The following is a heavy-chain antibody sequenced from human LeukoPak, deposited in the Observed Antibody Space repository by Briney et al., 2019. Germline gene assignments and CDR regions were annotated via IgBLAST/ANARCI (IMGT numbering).Heavy chain of an antibody. CDR3: ATVPAGHYFDY. Sequence: GGSLRLSCAGAGFSFSNYWMTWVRQAPGKGLEWVANIKQDGSDKYYVDSVKGRFTISRDNAKNSLYLQMNSLRAEDTAVYYCATVPAGHYFDYWGQGTLVIVSS. CDR1: GFSFSNYW. J-gene: IGHJ4*02. CDR2: IKQDGSDK. D-gene: IGHD2-2*01. V-gene: IGHV3-7*01.